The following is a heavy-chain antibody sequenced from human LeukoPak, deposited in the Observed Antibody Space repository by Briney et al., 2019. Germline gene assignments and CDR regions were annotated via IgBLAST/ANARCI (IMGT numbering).Heavy chain of an antibody. CDR2: IIPMFGTA. CDR1: GGTFSSYA. D-gene: IGHD5-12*01. J-gene: IGHJ6*04. CDR3: ARNRGFGAYYYYGMDV. Sequence: SVKVSCKASGGTFSSYAISWVRQAPGQGLEWMGGIIPMFGTANYAQKFQGRVTISADKSTSTAYMELSSLRSEDTAVYYCARNRGFGAYYYYGMDVWGKGTTVTVSS. V-gene: IGHV1-69*06.